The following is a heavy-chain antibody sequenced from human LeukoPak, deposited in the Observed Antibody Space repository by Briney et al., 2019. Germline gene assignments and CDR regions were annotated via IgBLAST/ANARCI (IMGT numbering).Heavy chain of an antibody. J-gene: IGHJ1*01. Sequence: GRSLRLSCAASGFTFSSYGMHWVPQAPGKGLERVAVISYDGSNKYSADSVKGGFTIHRDNSKNTLYLQMNSLRAEDTAVYYCAKDRSGWYGEYFQHWGQGTLVTVSP. CDR3: AKDRSGWYGEYFQH. V-gene: IGHV3-30*18. CDR2: ISYDGSNK. CDR1: GFTFSSYG. D-gene: IGHD6-19*01.